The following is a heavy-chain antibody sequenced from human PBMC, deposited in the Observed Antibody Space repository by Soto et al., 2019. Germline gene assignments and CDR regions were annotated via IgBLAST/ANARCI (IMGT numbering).Heavy chain of an antibody. J-gene: IGHJ5*02. D-gene: IGHD2-2*01. CDR2: IYHSGST. V-gene: IGHV4-30-2*01. CDR3: ARGSCSSTSCSPVPFDP. Sequence: PSETLSLTCAVSGGSISSGGYSWSCIRQPPGKGLEWSGYIYHSGSTYYNPSLKSRVTISVDRSKNQFSLKLSSVTAADTAVYYCARGSCSSTSCSPVPFDPWGQGTLVTVSS. CDR1: GGSISSGGYS.